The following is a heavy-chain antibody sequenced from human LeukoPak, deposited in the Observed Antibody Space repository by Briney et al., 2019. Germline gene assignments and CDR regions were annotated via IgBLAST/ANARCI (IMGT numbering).Heavy chain of an antibody. V-gene: IGHV3-7*01. J-gene: IGHJ4*02. CDR2: IKQDGSEK. CDR3: ARDPGDYGDYGTVDY. CDR1: GFTFSSYA. D-gene: IGHD4-17*01. Sequence: PGGSLRLSCAASGFTFSSYALSWVRQAPGKGLEWVANIKQDGSEKYYVDSVKGRFTISRDNAKNSLYLQMNSLRAEDTAVYYCARDPGDYGDYGTVDYWGQGTLVTVSS.